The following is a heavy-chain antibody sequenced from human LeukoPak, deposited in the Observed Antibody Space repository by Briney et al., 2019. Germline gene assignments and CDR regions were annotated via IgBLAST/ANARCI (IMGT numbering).Heavy chain of an antibody. CDR2: ISAYNGNT. CDR3: ARGDDFWSGYFHFDY. CDR1: GYTFTSYG. Sequence: LEASVKVSCKASGYTFTSYGISWVRQAPGQGLEWMGWISAYNGNTNYAQKLQGRVTMTTDTSTSTAYMELRSLRSDDTAVYYCARGDDFWSGYFHFDYWGQGTLVTVSS. J-gene: IGHJ4*02. D-gene: IGHD3-3*01. V-gene: IGHV1-18*01.